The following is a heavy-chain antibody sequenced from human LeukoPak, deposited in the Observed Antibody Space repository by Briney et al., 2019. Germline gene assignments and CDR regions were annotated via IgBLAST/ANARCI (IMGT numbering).Heavy chain of an antibody. D-gene: IGHD4-17*01. CDR2: LYPAGDT. CDR3: ARVHFPYGDFDY. V-gene: IGHV3-53*01. CDR1: GITVSDNY. Sequence: GGSLRLSCAASGITVSDNYTSWVRQTPGKGLEWVSTLYPAGDTYFADSVRGRFTISRDIPKNTVYLQMGSLRAEDTAVYFCARVHFPYGDFDYWGQGALVTVSS. J-gene: IGHJ4*02.